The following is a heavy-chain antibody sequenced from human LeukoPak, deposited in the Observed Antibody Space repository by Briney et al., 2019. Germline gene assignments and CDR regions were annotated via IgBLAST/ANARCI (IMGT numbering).Heavy chain of an antibody. CDR1: GFTVSSNY. CDR2: IYSGGST. D-gene: IGHD1-26*01. Sequence: PPGGSLRLSCAASGFTVSSNYMSWVRQAPGKGLEWVSVIYSGGSTYYADSVKGRFTISRDNSKNTLYLQMNSLRAEDTAVYYCARAKSGSYVPDFDYWGQGTLVTVSS. J-gene: IGHJ4*02. V-gene: IGHV3-66*01. CDR3: ARAKSGSYVPDFDY.